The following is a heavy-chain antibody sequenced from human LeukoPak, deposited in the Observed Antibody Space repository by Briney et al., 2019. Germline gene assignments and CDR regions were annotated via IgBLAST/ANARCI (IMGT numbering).Heavy chain of an antibody. J-gene: IGHJ4*02. CDR3: VRGGRYSYDY. Sequence: GGSLRLSCAASGFTFSAYWMSWVRQAPGKGLEWVANIRLDGSEKYYVDSVKGRFTIPRDNAKNSFSLQMNSLRADDTAVYYCVRGGRYSYDYWGRGTLVTVSS. CDR1: GFTFSAYW. V-gene: IGHV3-7*03. CDR2: IRLDGSEK. D-gene: IGHD2-15*01.